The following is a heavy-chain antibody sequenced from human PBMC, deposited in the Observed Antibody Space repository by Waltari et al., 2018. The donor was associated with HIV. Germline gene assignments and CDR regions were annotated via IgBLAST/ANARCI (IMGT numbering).Heavy chain of an antibody. D-gene: IGHD4-17*01. CDR3: ARDRGHGDYDGAFDI. Sequence: LVQSGAEVKKPGSSVKVSCKASGGTFSSYTISWVRQAPGQGLEWMGRIIPILGIANYAQKFQGRVTITADKSTSTAYMELSSLRSEDTAVYYWARDRGHGDYDGAFDIWGQGTMVTVSS. J-gene: IGHJ3*02. CDR2: IIPILGIA. CDR1: GGTFSSYT. V-gene: IGHV1-69*08.